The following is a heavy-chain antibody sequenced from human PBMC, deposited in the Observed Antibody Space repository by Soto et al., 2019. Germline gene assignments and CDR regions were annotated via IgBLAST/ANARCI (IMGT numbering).Heavy chain of an antibody. D-gene: IGHD2-2*01. CDR3: TRREGYCSSTNCPNWFDP. Sequence: EVQLVESGGGLVQPGGSLKLSCAASGFTFSGSAMHWVRQASGKGLEWVGRIRSKSNSYATAYAASVKGRFTISRDDSKSTAYLQMNSLKSEDTAVYYCTRREGYCSSTNCPNWFDPWGQGTLVTVSS. V-gene: IGHV3-73*02. J-gene: IGHJ5*02. CDR1: GFTFSGSA. CDR2: IRSKSNSYAT.